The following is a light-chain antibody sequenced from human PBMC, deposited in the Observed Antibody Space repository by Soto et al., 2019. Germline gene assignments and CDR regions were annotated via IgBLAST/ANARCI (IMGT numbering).Light chain of an antibody. V-gene: IGKV4-1*01. J-gene: IGKJ4*01. CDR3: QQYYSTPLT. Sequence: DIVMTQSPDSLSVSLVERATINCKSSQSVLYSSNNKNYLVWYQQKPGQPPKLLIYWASTRESGVPDRFSGSGSGTDFTLTISSLQAEDVAVYYCQQYYSTPLTFGGGTKV. CDR1: QSVLYSSNNKNY. CDR2: WAS.